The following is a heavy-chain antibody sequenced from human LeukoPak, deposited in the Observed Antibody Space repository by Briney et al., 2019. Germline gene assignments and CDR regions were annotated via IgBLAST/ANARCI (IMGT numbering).Heavy chain of an antibody. J-gene: IGHJ3*02. D-gene: IGHD3/OR15-3a*01. Sequence: GGSLRLSCAASGFTFSSYWMHWVRQAPGKGLVWVSRINSDGSSTYYADSVKGRFTTSRDNAKNALHLQMDSLTAEDTAVYYCVLDLFSSFAFDIWGQGTMVTVSS. CDR3: VLDLFSSFAFDI. CDR2: INSDGSST. CDR1: GFTFSSYW. V-gene: IGHV3-74*01.